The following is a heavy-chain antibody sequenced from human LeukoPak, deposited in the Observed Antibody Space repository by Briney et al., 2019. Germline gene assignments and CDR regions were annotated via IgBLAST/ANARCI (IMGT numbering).Heavy chain of an antibody. Sequence: GGSLRLSCAASGFTFDDYGMSWVRQAPGKGLEWASGINWNGGSTGYADSVKGRFTISRDNAKNSLYLQINSLRAEGTALYYCARGNLHDYGDYRSGGWYNWFDPWGQGTLVTVSS. D-gene: IGHD4-17*01. CDR2: INWNGGST. V-gene: IGHV3-20*04. CDR3: ARGNLHDYGDYRSGGWYNWFDP. J-gene: IGHJ5*02. CDR1: GFTFDDYG.